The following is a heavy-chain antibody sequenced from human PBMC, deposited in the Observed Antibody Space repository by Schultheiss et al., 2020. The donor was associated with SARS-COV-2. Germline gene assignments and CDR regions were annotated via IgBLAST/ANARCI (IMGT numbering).Heavy chain of an antibody. D-gene: IGHD3-22*01. CDR1: GFTFSSYA. V-gene: IGHV3-NL1*01. Sequence: GESLKISCAASGFTFSSYAVHWVRQALGKGLEWVAVFFTGGGTYYADSVKGRFTISRDNSKNTLYLQMNSLRAEDTAVYYCARAATMIVGRGAFDIWGQGTMVTVSS. CDR2: FFTGGGT. CDR3: ARAATMIVGRGAFDI. J-gene: IGHJ3*02.